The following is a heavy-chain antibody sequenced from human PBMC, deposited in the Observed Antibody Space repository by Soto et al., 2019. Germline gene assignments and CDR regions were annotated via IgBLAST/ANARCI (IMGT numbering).Heavy chain of an antibody. CDR2: INAGNGNT. J-gene: IGHJ3*02. V-gene: IGHV1-3*01. CDR3: ARERTTVTPDDAFDI. D-gene: IGHD4-17*01. Sequence: QVPLVQSGAEVKKPGASVKVSCKASGYTFTSYAMHWVRQAPGQRLEWMGWINAGNGNTKYSQKFQGRVTITRDTSASTAYMELSSLRSEDTAVYYCARERTTVTPDDAFDIWGQGTMVTVSS. CDR1: GYTFTSYA.